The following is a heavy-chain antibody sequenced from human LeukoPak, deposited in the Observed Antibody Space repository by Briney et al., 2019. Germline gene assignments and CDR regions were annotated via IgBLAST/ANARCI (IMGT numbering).Heavy chain of an antibody. CDR1: GYSISSGYY. Sequence: SETLTLTCNVSGYSISSGYYWGWIRQPPGKGLEYIGSIFHTGSADYNPSLKSRVTLSVDTSKNQFSLKLSSVTAADTAVYYCAGTYTYYYYYYMHVWGKGTTVTISS. CDR3: AGTYTYYYYYYMHV. V-gene: IGHV4-38-2*02. CDR2: IFHTGSA. D-gene: IGHD2-2*02. J-gene: IGHJ6*03.